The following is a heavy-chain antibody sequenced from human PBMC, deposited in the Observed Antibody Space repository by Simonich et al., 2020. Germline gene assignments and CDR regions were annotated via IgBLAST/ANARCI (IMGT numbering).Heavy chain of an antibody. CDR3: ARWAYSSSYFDY. D-gene: IGHD6-6*01. CDR2: IYYSGST. J-gene: IGHJ4*02. CDR1: GGSISSSSYY. V-gene: IGHV4-39*01. Sequence: QLQLQESGPGLVKPSETLSLTCTVSGGSISSSSYYWAWIRQPPGKGLEWIGSIYYSGSTDYNPSLKSRVTISVDTSKNQFSLKLSSVTAADTAVYYCARWAYSSSYFDYWGQGTLVAVSS.